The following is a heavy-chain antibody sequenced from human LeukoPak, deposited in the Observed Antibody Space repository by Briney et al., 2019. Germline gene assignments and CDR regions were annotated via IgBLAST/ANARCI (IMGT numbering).Heavy chain of an antibody. CDR3: ARDLSGSYMSDY. V-gene: IGHV3-30-3*01. J-gene: IGHJ4*02. CDR1: GFTFSNYA. Sequence: GRSLRLSCAASGFTFSNYAMHWARQAPGKGLEWVAFISHDRSNNCHAASVKGRFTISRDNSKNTLYLQMNSLTDEDTAVYYCARDLSGSYMSDYWGQGTLVTVSS. D-gene: IGHD3-10*01. CDR2: ISHDRSNN.